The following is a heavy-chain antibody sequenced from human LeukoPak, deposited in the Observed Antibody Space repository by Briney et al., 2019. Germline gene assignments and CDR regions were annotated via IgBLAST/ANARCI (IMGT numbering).Heavy chain of an antibody. CDR1: GGSISTYY. CDR3: ARRTVTNGWFRIDY. V-gene: IGHV4-59*08. CDR2: IYYNGAT. J-gene: IGHJ4*02. Sequence: PSETLSLTCTVSGGSISTYYWSWIRQPPGKGLEWIGYIYYNGATDYNPSLKSRVTISVDTSKNGFSLKLSSVTAADTALYYCARRTVTNGWFRIDYWGQGSLVIVSS. D-gene: IGHD6-19*01.